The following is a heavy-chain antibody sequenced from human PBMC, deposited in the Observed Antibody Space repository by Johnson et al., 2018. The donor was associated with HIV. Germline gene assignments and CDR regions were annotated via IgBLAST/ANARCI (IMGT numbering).Heavy chain of an antibody. V-gene: IGHV3-48*01. CDR1: GFTFSSYG. CDR3: ARRAEGRITMVLGAFDS. J-gene: IGHJ3*02. Sequence: VQLVESGGGVVQPGRSMRLSCAASGFTFSSYGMHWVRQAPGKGLEWVSHISSSGSTIYYADSVKGRFSISRDNSKNTLYLQMNSLSAEDTAVYFCARRAEGRITMVLGAFDSWGQGTMVTVSS. CDR2: ISSSGSTI. D-gene: IGHD3-10*01.